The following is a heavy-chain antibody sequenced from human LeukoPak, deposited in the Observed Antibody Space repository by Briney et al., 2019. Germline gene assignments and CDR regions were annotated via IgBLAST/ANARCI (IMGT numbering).Heavy chain of an antibody. Sequence: PSETLSLTCAVYGGSFSGYYWSWIRQPPGKGLEWIGEINHSGSTNYNPSLKSRVTISVDTSKNQFSLKLSSVTAADTAVYYCARGPLWGQQAFDYWGQGSLVTVSS. D-gene: IGHD6-13*01. J-gene: IGHJ4*02. CDR1: GGSFSGYY. CDR2: INHSGST. V-gene: IGHV4-34*01. CDR3: ARGPLWGQQAFDY.